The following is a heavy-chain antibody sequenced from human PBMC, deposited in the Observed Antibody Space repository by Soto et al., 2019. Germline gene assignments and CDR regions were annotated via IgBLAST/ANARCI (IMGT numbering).Heavy chain of an antibody. Sequence: APVKVFCHATDYPFRCLVSQCVRRAPGDRLEWLGWINRGDGYTKYSQKFQGRVTITRDTSASTVYMELSSLRSEDTAVYYCAALFQTFGYYTMDVWSQGTTVTVSS. CDR1: DYPFRCLV. J-gene: IGHJ6*02. CDR3: AALFQTFGYYTMDV. D-gene: IGHD3-10*01. V-gene: IGHV1-3*01. CDR2: INRGDGYT.